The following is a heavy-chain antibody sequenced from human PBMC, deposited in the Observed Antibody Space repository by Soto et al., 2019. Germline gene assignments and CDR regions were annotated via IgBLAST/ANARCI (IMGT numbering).Heavy chain of an antibody. D-gene: IGHD2-21*02. V-gene: IGHV1-18*01. CDR3: ARARDWNLDY. CDR2: ISTDKGNT. CDR1: GYSFATFG. J-gene: IGHJ4*02. Sequence: ASGDVSCKASGYSFATFGMTWVRQAPVQGLEWLGWISTDKGNTKYAQNFQSSATLTTDTFTSTPYMELRSLRSDDTPVYYCARARDWNLDYWGQGTLVTVSS.